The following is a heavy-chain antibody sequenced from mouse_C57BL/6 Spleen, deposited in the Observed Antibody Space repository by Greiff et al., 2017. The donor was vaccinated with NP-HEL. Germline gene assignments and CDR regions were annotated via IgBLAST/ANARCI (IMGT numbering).Heavy chain of an antibody. CDR1: GYTFTDYY. J-gene: IGHJ4*01. CDR3: ARYGYYAMDY. V-gene: IGHV1-26*01. CDR2: INPNNGGT. D-gene: IGHD1-1*01. Sequence: VQLQQSGPELVKPGASVKISCKASGYTFTDYYMNWVKQSHGKSLEWIGDINPNNGGTSYNQKFKGKATLTVDKSSSTAYMELRSLTSEDSAVYYCARYGYYAMDYWGQGTSVTVSS.